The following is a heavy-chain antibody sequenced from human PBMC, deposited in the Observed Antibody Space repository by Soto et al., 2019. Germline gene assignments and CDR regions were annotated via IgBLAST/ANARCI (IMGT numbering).Heavy chain of an antibody. V-gene: IGHV1-2*04. Sequence: QVQLVQSGAEVKKPGASVKVSCKVSGDTFTDYHMHWVRQAPGQGLEWMGWINPYNGDTNYAQKFQAWVTMPRDTSISTAYMELSRLKLDDTALYYCAREASISRVPNPLVYWGQGTLVTVSS. CDR2: INPYNGDT. J-gene: IGHJ4*02. CDR1: GDTFTDYH. CDR3: AREASISRVPNPLVY. D-gene: IGHD3-10*01.